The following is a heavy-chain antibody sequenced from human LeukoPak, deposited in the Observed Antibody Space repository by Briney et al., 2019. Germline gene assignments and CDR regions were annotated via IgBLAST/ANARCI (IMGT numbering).Heavy chain of an antibody. CDR1: GDSISIGTYY. D-gene: IGHD3-22*01. V-gene: IGHV4-61*02. CDR2: IYTTGST. CDR3: ARGPYSYDSSGAFDI. J-gene: IGHJ3*02. Sequence: PSETLSLTCTVSGDSISIGTYYWSWIRQPAGKGLEWIGRIYTTGSTNYNPSLKSRVTMSVDTSKNQFSLKLSSVTAADTAVYFCARGPYSYDSSGAFDIWGQGTMVTVSS.